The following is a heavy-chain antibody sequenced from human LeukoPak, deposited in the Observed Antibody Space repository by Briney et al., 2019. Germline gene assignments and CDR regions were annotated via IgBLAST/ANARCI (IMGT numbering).Heavy chain of an antibody. V-gene: IGHV3-11*05. CDR2: ISSSGDYT. CDR3: AREGVRGSQALDAFDI. Sequence: GGSLRLSCAASGFTFSHHYMSWIRQAPGRGPEWVACISSSGDYTDYADSMKGRFTISRHNAKRSLYLHMNSLRAEDTAMYICAREGVRGSQALDAFDIWGQGTMVTVSS. D-gene: IGHD3-10*01. J-gene: IGHJ3*02. CDR1: GFTFSHHY.